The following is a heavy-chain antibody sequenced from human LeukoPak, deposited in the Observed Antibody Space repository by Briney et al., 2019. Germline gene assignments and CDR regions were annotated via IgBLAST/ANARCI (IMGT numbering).Heavy chain of an antibody. CDR1: GGTFSSYA. CDR2: IIPILGIA. Sequence: SVKVSCKASGGTFSSYAISWVRQAPGQGLEWMGRIIPILGIANYAQKFQGRVTITADKSTSTAYMELSSLRSEDTAVYYCALGYCSGGSCYSEYNYWGQGTQVTVSS. D-gene: IGHD2-15*01. CDR3: ALGYCSGGSCYSEYNY. J-gene: IGHJ4*02. V-gene: IGHV1-69*04.